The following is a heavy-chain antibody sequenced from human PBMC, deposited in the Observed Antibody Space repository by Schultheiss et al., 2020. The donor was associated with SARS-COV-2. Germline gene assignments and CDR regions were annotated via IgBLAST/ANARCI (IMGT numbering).Heavy chain of an antibody. J-gene: IGHJ6*02. CDR2: INHSGST. D-gene: IGHD2-2*01. Sequence: SETLSLTCAVYGGSFSGYYWSWIRQPPGKGLEWIGEINHSGSTNYNPSLKSRVTISVDTSKNQFSLKLSSVTAADTAVYYCASNSDGPAGVYYYYGMDVWGQGTTVTVSS. V-gene: IGHV4-34*01. CDR1: GGSFSGYY. CDR3: ASNSDGPAGVYYYYGMDV.